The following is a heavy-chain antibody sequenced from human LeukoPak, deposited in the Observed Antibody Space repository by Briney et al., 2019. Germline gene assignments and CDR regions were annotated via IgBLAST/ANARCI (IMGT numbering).Heavy chain of an antibody. CDR3: AKGPRGIQLWLPPLDY. Sequence: GRSLRLYCAASGFTFSSYGMHWVRQAPGKGLEWVAVISYDGSNKYYADSVKGRFTISRDNSKNTLYLQMNSLRAEDTAVYYCAKGPRGIQLWLPPLDYWGQGTLVTVSS. V-gene: IGHV3-30*18. CDR1: GFTFSSYG. D-gene: IGHD5-18*01. J-gene: IGHJ4*02. CDR2: ISYDGSNK.